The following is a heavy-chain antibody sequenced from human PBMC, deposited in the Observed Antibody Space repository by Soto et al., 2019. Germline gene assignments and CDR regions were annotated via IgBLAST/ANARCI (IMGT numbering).Heavy chain of an antibody. CDR2: IIPIFGTA. V-gene: IGHV1-69*01. Sequence: QVQLVQSGAEVKKPGSSVKVSCKASGGTFSSYAISWVRQAPGQGLEWMGGIIPIFGTANYAQKFQGRVTITADESTSTAYMELSSLRSEDTAVYYCARDLRKGPQGYYYGMDVWGQGTTVTVSS. J-gene: IGHJ6*02. CDR1: GGTFSSYA. CDR3: ARDLRKGPQGYYYGMDV.